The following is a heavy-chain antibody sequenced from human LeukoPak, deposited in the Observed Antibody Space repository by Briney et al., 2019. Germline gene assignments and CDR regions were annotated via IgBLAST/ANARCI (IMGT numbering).Heavy chain of an antibody. Sequence: PSETLSLTCTASGGSISSYYWGWIRQHPGKGLEWIGYVYYSGSTYYNPSLKSRVTISVDTSKNQFSLKLSSVTAADTAVYYCARYLSYCSSTSCYNFDYWGQGTLVTVSS. CDR1: GGSISSYY. CDR3: ARYLSYCSSTSCYNFDY. V-gene: IGHV4-59*06. J-gene: IGHJ4*02. D-gene: IGHD2-2*01. CDR2: VYYSGST.